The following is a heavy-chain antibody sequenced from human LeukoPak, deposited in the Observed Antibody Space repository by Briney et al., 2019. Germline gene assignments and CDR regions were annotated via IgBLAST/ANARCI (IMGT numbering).Heavy chain of an antibody. CDR3: AREGSPGTYDY. Sequence: GGSLRLSCAASGFTISSYTMHWVRQAPGKGLESVSAISSNGGSTYYANSVKGRFTISRDNSKNTLYLQMDSLRAEDMAVYYCAREGSPGTYDYWGQGTLVTASS. CDR1: GFTISSYT. D-gene: IGHD6-13*01. V-gene: IGHV3-64*01. J-gene: IGHJ4*02. CDR2: ISSNGGST.